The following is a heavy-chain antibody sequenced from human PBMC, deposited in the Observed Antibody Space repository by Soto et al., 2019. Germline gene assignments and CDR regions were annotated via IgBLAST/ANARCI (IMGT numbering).Heavy chain of an antibody. V-gene: IGHV3-33*01. CDR1: GFTFSSYG. CDR2: IWYDGSNK. D-gene: IGHD6-19*01. CDR3: AREGYSSGCCYYYGMDV. J-gene: IGHJ6*02. Sequence: QVQLVESGGGVVQPGRSLRLSCAASGFTFSSYGMHWVRQAPGKGLEWVAVIWYDGSNKYYADSVKGRFTISRDNSKNTLYLQMNSLRAEDTAVYYCAREGYSSGCCYYYGMDVWGQGTTVTVSS.